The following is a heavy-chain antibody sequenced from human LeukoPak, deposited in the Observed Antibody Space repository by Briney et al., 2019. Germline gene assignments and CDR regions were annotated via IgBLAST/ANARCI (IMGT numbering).Heavy chain of an antibody. V-gene: IGHV3-21*01. CDR2: ISSSSSCI. Sequence: GGSLRLSCAASGFIFSSYWMSWVRQAPGKGLEWVSSISSSSSCIYYADSVKGRFTISRDNAKNSLYLQMNSLRAEDTAVYYCARVSSWDPAFDYWGQGTLVTVSS. D-gene: IGHD6-13*01. CDR1: GFIFSSYW. CDR3: ARVSSWDPAFDY. J-gene: IGHJ4*02.